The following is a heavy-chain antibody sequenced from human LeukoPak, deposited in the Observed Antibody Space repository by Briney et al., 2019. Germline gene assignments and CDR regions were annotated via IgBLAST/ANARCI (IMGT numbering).Heavy chain of an antibody. CDR2: ISYDGSNK. Sequence: PGRSLRLSCAASGXTFSNYAIHWVRQAPGKGLEWAAFISYDGSNKHYADSVKGRFTISRDNSKNTLYLQMNSLRPEDTAVYYCARARFGYNRGPFDYWGQGILVTVSS. CDR3: ARARFGYNRGPFDY. CDR1: GXTFSNYA. J-gene: IGHJ4*02. D-gene: IGHD5-24*01. V-gene: IGHV3-30-3*01.